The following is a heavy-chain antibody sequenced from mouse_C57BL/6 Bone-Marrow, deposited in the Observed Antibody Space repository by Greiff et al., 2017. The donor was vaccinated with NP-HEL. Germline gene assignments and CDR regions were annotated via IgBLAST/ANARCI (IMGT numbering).Heavy chain of an antibody. J-gene: IGHJ2*01. CDR2: IYPGNSDT. Sequence: EVMLVESGTVLARPGASVKMSCKTSGYTFTSYWMHWVKQRPGQGLEWIGAIYPGNSDTSYNQKFKGKAKLTAVTSASTAYMELSSLTNEDSAVYYCTNGLLCRYYFDYWGQGTTLTVSS. CDR1: GYTFTSYW. V-gene: IGHV1-5*01. D-gene: IGHD2-1*01. CDR3: TNGLLCRYYFDY.